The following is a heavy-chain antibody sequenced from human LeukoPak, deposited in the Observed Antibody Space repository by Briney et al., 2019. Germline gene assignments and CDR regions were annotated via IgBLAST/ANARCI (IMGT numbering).Heavy chain of an antibody. CDR1: GGSISSGGYY. V-gene: IGHV4-31*03. D-gene: IGHD3-10*01. Sequence: SQTLSLTCTVSGGSISSGGYYWSWIRQHPGKGLEWIGYIYFSGSTYYNPSLKSRVTISVDTSKNQFSLKLSSVTAADTAVYYCARDGISGTFDYWGQGTLVTVSS. J-gene: IGHJ4*02. CDR2: IYFSGST. CDR3: ARDGISGTFDY.